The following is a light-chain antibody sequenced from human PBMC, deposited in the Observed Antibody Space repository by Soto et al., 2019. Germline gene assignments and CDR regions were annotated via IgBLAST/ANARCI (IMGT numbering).Light chain of an antibody. CDR3: SSYGGSTLVV. J-gene: IGLJ1*01. CDR1: SSDVGGYNY. CDR2: EVN. Sequence: QSVLTQPPSASGSPGQSVTISCTGTSSDVGGYNYVSWFQHHPGKAPKLLIHEVNKRPSGVPDRFSGSKSGNTASLTVSGLQAEDEADYYCSSYGGSTLVVFGTGTKVTVL. V-gene: IGLV2-8*01.